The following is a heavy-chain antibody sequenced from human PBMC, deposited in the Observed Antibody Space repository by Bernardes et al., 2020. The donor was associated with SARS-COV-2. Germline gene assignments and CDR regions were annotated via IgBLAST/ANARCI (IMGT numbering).Heavy chain of an antibody. D-gene: IGHD3-16*01. CDR1: GLTFRNYG. CDR2: IWYDGSNK. J-gene: IGHJ5*02. CDR3: ATDRTHYADH. Sequence: GGSLRLSCEASGLTFRNYGMHWVRQAPGKGLEWVAVIWYDGSNKYYVDSVKGRFTISRDNSKNAVYLQMNSLRAEDTAVYYCATDRTHYADHWGQGTLVTVSS. V-gene: IGHV3-33*01.